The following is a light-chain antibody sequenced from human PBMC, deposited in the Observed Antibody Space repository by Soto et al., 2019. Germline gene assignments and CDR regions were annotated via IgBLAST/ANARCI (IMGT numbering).Light chain of an antibody. Sequence: EIVLTQSPGTLSLSPGERATLSYRASQSVSSSYLAWYQQKPGQAPRLLIYGASNRATGIPDRFSGSGSGTDFTLTISRLEPEDFAVYYCQQYGSSRTFGQGTRWIS. CDR1: QSVSSSY. V-gene: IGKV3-20*01. CDR3: QQYGSSRT. CDR2: GAS. J-gene: IGKJ1*01.